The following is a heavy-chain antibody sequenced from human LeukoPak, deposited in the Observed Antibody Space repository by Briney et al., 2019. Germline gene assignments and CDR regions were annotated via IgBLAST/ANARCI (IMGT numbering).Heavy chain of an antibody. CDR1: GGSMTTYY. CDR2: VYYSGST. V-gene: IGHV4-59*08. Sequence: SETLSLTCTVSGGSMTTYYWTWIRQPPGKGLEWLGYVYYSGSTSYNPSLKSRVTISVDTSKNQFSLRLTSVTAADTAVYYCARQNSGARLNVWGQGTMVIVSS. D-gene: IGHD6-25*01. CDR3: ARQNSGARLNV. J-gene: IGHJ6*02.